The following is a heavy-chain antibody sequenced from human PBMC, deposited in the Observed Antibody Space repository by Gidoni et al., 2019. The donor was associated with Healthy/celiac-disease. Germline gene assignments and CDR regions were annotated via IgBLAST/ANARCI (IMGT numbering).Heavy chain of an antibody. V-gene: IGHV1-69*06. CDR1: GGTFSRYA. CDR3: ARAGYCSSTSCWSAFDI. Sequence: QVQLVQSGAEVKKPGSAVQVSCKASGGTFSRYAISWVRQAPGQGLEWMGGIIPIFGTANYAQKFQGRVTMTAEKSTSTAYMELSSLRSEDTAVYYCARAGYCSSTSCWSAFDIWGQGTMVTVSS. J-gene: IGHJ3*02. CDR2: IIPIFGTA. D-gene: IGHD2-2*01.